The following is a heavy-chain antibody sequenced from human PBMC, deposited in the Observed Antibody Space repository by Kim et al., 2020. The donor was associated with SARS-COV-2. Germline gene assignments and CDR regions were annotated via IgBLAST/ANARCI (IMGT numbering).Heavy chain of an antibody. J-gene: IGHJ4*02. V-gene: IGHV4-34*01. Sequence: SETLSLTCAVYGGSFSNYYWSWIRQPPGKGLEWLGQIHHGGSTNYNPSLKSRVTMSLDTSKNQFSLNLYSVTAADTALYYCASHCNTTRCYVGFDSWGQGTPVTVSP. CDR3: ASHCNTTRCYVGFDS. CDR2: IHHGGST. D-gene: IGHD2-2*01. CDR1: GGSFSNYY.